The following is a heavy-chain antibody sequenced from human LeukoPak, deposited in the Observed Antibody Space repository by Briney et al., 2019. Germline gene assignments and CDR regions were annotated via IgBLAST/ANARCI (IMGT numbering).Heavy chain of an antibody. CDR2: INTDETVT. J-gene: IGHJ4*02. D-gene: IGHD6-19*01. Sequence: GGSLRLSCAASGFTFSKYWMLWVRQAPGKGLESVSRINTDETVTTYAGSVKGRFTVSRDNADNTMFLQMNSVRDEDTAVYYCATKQWLAPPPDSWGQGTPVTVSS. V-gene: IGHV3-74*01. CDR3: ATKQWLAPPPDS. CDR1: GFTFSKYW.